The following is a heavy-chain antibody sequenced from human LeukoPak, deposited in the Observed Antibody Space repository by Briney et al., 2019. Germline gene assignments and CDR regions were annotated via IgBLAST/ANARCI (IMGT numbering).Heavy chain of an antibody. CDR2: IYTSGST. CDR1: GGSISSYY. Sequence: SETLSLTCTVSGGSISSYYWSWIRQPAGKGLEWIGRIYTSGSTNYNPSLKSRVTMSLDPSKNQFSLTLSSVTAADTAVYYCARNLGRNYIFDSWGQGTLVTVSS. V-gene: IGHV4-4*07. J-gene: IGHJ4*02. CDR3: ARNLGRNYIFDS. D-gene: IGHD1-7*01.